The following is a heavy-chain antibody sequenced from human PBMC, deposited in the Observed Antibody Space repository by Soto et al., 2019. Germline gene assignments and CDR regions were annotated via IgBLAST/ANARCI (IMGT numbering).Heavy chain of an antibody. CDR2: ISSSSSYI. J-gene: IGHJ3*02. Sequence: GGSLRLSCAASGFTFSSYSRNWVRQAPGKGLEWVSSISSSSSYIYYADSVKGRFTISRDNAKNSLYLQMNSLRAEDTAVYYCARPAPTHDAFDIWGQGTMVTVSS. CDR3: ARPAPTHDAFDI. CDR1: GFTFSSYS. V-gene: IGHV3-21*01.